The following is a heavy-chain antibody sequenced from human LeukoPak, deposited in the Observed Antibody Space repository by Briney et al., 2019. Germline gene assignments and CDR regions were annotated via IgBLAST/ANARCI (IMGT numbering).Heavy chain of an antibody. CDR1: GYTFTSYG. CDR2: ISAYNGNT. CDR3: ARDVGSFRIYPRPDFDY. Sequence: GASVKVSCKASGYTFTSYGISWVRQAPGQGLEWMGWISAYNGNTNYAQKLQGRVTMTTDTSTSTAYMELRSLRSDDTAVYYCARDVGSFRIYPRPDFDYWGQGTLVTVSS. J-gene: IGHJ4*02. V-gene: IGHV1-18*01. D-gene: IGHD2-15*01.